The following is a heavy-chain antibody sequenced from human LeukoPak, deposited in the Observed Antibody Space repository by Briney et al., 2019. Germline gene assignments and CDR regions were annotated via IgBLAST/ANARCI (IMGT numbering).Heavy chain of an antibody. J-gene: IGHJ6*02. CDR2: ISGSGGST. Sequence: GSLRLSCAASGFTFSSYAMSWVRQAPGKGLEWVSAISGSGGSTYYADSVKGRFTISRDNSKNTLYLQMNSLRAEDTAVYYCAKGSGYYSYYGMDVWGQGTTVTVSS. D-gene: IGHD1-26*01. CDR1: GFTFSSYA. V-gene: IGHV3-23*01. CDR3: AKGSGYYSYYGMDV.